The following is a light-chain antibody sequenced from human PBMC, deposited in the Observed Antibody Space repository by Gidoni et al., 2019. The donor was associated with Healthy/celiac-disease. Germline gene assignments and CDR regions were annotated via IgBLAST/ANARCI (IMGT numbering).Light chain of an antibody. CDR1: QSISSY. CDR3: QQSYSTPGP. V-gene: IGKV1-39*01. CDR2: ATS. Sequence: DIQMTQSPSSLSASVGDRVTITCRASQSISSYLNWYQQKPGKAPKLLIYATSSLQSGVPSRFSGSGSGTDFTLTISSLQPEDFATYYCQQSYSTPGPFXGXTKVEIK. J-gene: IGKJ4*01.